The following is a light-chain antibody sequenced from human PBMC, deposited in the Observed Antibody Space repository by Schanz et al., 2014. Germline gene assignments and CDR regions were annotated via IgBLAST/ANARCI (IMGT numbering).Light chain of an antibody. J-gene: IGLJ2*01. CDR1: SSDVGGYKY. Sequence: QSALTQPPSASGSPGQSVTFSCTGTSSDVGGYKYVSWYQQHPGKAPKLMIYEVSRRPSGVPDRFSGSKSGNTASLTISGLQAEDEATYYCCSYSHTRTFVLFGGGTKLTVL. CDR3: CSYSHTRTFVL. CDR2: EVS. V-gene: IGLV2-8*01.